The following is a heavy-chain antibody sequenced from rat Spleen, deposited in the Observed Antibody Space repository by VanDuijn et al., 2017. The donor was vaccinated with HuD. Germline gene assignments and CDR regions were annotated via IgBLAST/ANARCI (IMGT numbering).Heavy chain of an antibody. V-gene: IGHV5-25*01. CDR3: ARLPVGRWYFDF. Sequence: EVQLVESGGGLVQPGRSLKLSCVASGFNFNDYWMGWVRQAPTKGLEWVASISPSGGGTYYPDSVKGRFTISRDNAKSTLYLQMDSLRSEDTASYYCARLPVGRWYFDFWGPGTMVTVSS. J-gene: IGHJ1*01. D-gene: IGHD1-1*01. CDR1: GFNFNDYW. CDR2: ISPSGGGT.